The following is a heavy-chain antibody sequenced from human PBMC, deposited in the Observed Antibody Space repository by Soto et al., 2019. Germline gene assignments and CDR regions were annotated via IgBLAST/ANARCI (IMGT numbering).Heavy chain of an antibody. V-gene: IGHV3-66*01. Sequence: EVQLVESGGGLVQPGGSLRLSCAASGFTVTSNYMSWVRQAPGKGLEWVSTMYSGGSTYYADSVKGRFTISRDRSNNTLDLQMDSLRAEDTAVYYCARGPRVPYGMDAWGQGTSVTVSS. J-gene: IGHJ6*02. CDR2: MYSGGST. CDR1: GFTVTSNY. CDR3: ARGPRVPYGMDA.